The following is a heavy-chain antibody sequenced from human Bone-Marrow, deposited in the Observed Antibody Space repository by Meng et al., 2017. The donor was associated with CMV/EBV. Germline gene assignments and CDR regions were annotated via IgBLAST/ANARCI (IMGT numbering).Heavy chain of an antibody. CDR1: GASVSSGASY. Sequence: SETLSLTCTVSGASVSSGASYWSWNRQRPGQGLEWVGHIDYSGITYSNPSLNGRLTISVDTSRNQYSLKLRSVTAADTAVYYCAREQGTSLTIFGVVRLGWFDPWGQGTLVTVSS. J-gene: IGHJ5*02. V-gene: IGHV4-31*03. D-gene: IGHD3-3*01. CDR2: IDYSGIT. CDR3: AREQGTSLTIFGVVRLGWFDP.